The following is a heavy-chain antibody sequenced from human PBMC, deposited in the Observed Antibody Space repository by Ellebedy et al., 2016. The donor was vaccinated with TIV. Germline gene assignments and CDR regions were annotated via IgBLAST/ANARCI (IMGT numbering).Heavy chain of an antibody. CDR1: GFIFSGYW. CDR2: INGDGTTT. CDR3: ARRKREGDYDYFGFDH. V-gene: IGHV3-74*03. D-gene: IGHD5-12*01. J-gene: IGHJ4*02. Sequence: GESLKISCAASGFIFSGYWMQWVRQAPGKGLVWVSGINGDGTTTTYAVSVKGRFTISRDNAKNTLYLQMNSLRVEDTAVYFCARRKREGDYDYFGFDHWGQGTLVTVSS.